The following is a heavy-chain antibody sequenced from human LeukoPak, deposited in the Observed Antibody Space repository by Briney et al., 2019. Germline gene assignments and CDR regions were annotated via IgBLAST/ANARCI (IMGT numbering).Heavy chain of an antibody. Sequence: GGSLRLSCAASGFTFSSYWMHWVRQAPGKGLEWVAVISYDGSNKYYADSVKGRFTISRDNSKNTLYLQMNSLRAEDTAVYYCARDRVTWKNYFDYWGQGTLVTVSS. J-gene: IGHJ4*02. CDR1: GFTFSSYW. CDR2: ISYDGSNK. CDR3: ARDRVTWKNYFDY. D-gene: IGHD1-1*01. V-gene: IGHV3-30-3*01.